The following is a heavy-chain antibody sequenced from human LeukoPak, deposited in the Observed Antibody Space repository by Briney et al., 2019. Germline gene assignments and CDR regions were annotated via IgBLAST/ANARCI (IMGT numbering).Heavy chain of an antibody. V-gene: IGHV1-69*05. CDR1: GGTFSSYA. Sequence: SVKVSCKASGGTFSSYAISWVRQAPGQGLEWMGGIIPIFGTANYAQKLQGRVTMTTDTSTSTAYMELRSLRSDDTAVYYCARASMRKDQPLLYPKSDWFDPWGQGTLVTVSS. J-gene: IGHJ5*02. D-gene: IGHD2-2*02. CDR3: ARASMRKDQPLLYPKSDWFDP. CDR2: IIPIFGTA.